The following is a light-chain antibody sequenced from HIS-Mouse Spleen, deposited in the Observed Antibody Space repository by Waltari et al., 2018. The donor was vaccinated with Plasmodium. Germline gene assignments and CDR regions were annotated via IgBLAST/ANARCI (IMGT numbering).Light chain of an antibody. CDR1: SSDVGGYNY. CDR3: SSYTSSSTLVV. Sequence: QSALTQPASVSGSPGQSITISCTGTSSDVGGYNYVSWYQQHPGKAPKLMIYDVSKRPEGFSNRFSGSKSGNTASLTISGLQAEDEADYYCSSYTSSSTLVVFGTGTKVTVL. J-gene: IGLJ1*01. CDR2: DVS. V-gene: IGLV2-14*03.